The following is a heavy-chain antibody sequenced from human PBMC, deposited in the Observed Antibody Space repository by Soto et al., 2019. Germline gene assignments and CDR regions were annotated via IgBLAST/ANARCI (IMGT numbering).Heavy chain of an antibody. D-gene: IGHD3-9*01. CDR2: IRTRDDI. Sequence: WGFPGLSCGAFWFTFSYHAVSRVLQAPGKGLEWVSAIRTRDDIFNADSVKGRYTLSRDDSKNTLYLHINSLRAEDTALYYCAKDLGSDWFHYNWFDPWGQGTLVTVSS. CDR1: WFTFSYHA. J-gene: IGHJ5*02. CDR3: AKDLGSDWFHYNWFDP. V-gene: IGHV3-23*01.